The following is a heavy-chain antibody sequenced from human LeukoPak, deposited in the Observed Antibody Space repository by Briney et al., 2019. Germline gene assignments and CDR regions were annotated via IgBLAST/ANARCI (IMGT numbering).Heavy chain of an antibody. Sequence: SETLSLTCAVYGGSFSGYYWSWIRQPPGKGLEWIGEINHSGSTNYNPSLKSRVTISVDTSKNQFSLKRSSVTAADTAVYYCARARLRRVYYFDYWGQGTLVTVSS. V-gene: IGHV4-34*01. J-gene: IGHJ4*02. D-gene: IGHD4-17*01. CDR3: ARARLRRVYYFDY. CDR1: GGSFSGYY. CDR2: INHSGST.